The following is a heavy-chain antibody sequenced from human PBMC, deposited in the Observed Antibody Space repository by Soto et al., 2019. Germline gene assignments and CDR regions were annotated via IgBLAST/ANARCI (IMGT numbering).Heavy chain of an antibody. D-gene: IGHD2-8*02. CDR3: AKDWSRLDH. CDR2: ISNDGSNK. Sequence: GGSLRLSCAASGFSFSSYGMHWVRQAPGKGLEWVAIISNDGSNKYCADSVKGRFTISRDNSKNTMYLQMSSLRAEDTAVYYCAKDWSRLDHWGQGTLVTVSS. CDR1: GFSFSSYG. J-gene: IGHJ4*02. V-gene: IGHV3-30*18.